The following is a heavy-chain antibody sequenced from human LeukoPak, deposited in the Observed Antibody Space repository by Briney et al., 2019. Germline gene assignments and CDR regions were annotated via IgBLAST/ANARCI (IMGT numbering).Heavy chain of an antibody. CDR3: ARDMAQLEFDY. D-gene: IGHD6-6*01. Sequence: ASVKVSCKASGGTFSSYAISWVRQAPGQGHEWMGRIIPILGIANYAQKFQGRVTITADKSTSTAYMELSSLRSEDTAVYYCARDMAQLEFDYWGQGTLVTVSS. V-gene: IGHV1-69*04. J-gene: IGHJ4*02. CDR1: GGTFSSYA. CDR2: IIPILGIA.